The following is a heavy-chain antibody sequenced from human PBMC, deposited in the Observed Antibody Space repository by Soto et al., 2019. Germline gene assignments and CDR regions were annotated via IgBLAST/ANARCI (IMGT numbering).Heavy chain of an antibody. CDR2: IKQDGSET. V-gene: IGHV3-7*01. CDR1: GFTFSGHS. Sequence: EVHLVESGGGLVQPGGSLRLSCAASGFTFSGHSMSWVRQAPGKGLEWVAHIKQDGSETFYVGSVKGRFTISRDNAKNSLDLQMNSLRAEDTALYYCARDRAFCSGTNCRRGSIYYYYMDVWGNGTTVTVSS. CDR3: ARDRAFCSGTNCRRGSIYYYYMDV. D-gene: IGHD2-2*01. J-gene: IGHJ6*03.